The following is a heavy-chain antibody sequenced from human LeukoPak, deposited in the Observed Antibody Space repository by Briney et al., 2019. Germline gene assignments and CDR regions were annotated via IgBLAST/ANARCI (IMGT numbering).Heavy chain of an antibody. CDR1: GYSFTNYW. D-gene: IGHD6-19*01. CDR3: ARVMAVASTRPFDY. J-gene: IGHJ4*02. V-gene: IGHV5-51*01. CDR2: ISPDGSDT. Sequence: GESLKISCKGSGYSFTNYWIGWVRQMPGKGLEWMGIISPDGSDTRYSPSFQGQVTISADKSINTAYLQWRSLKASDTAMYYCARVMAVASTRPFDYWGQGTLVTVSS.